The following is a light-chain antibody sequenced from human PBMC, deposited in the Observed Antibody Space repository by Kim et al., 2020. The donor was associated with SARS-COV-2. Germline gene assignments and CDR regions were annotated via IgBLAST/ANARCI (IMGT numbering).Light chain of an antibody. Sequence: SPGERATHSCRASQSVSSSYLAWYQQKPGQAPSLLIYGASSRATGIPDRFSGSGSGTDFTLTISRLEPEDFAVYYCQHFGSSPWTFGQGTKVDIK. V-gene: IGKV3-20*01. CDR3: QHFGSSPWT. CDR2: GAS. CDR1: QSVSSSY. J-gene: IGKJ1*01.